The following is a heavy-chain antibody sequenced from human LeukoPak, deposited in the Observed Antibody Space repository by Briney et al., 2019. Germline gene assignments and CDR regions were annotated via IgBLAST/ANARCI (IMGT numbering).Heavy chain of an antibody. D-gene: IGHD2-15*01. CDR2: IWYDGSNK. Sequence: PGGSLRLSCAASGFTFSSYGMHWVRQAPGKGLEWVAVIWYDGSNKYYADSVKGRFTISRDNSKNTLYLQMNSLRAEDTAVYYCARENIVVVVAASYYGMDVWGQGTTVTVSS. CDR1: GFTFSSYG. CDR3: ARENIVVVVAASYYGMDV. V-gene: IGHV3-33*01. J-gene: IGHJ6*02.